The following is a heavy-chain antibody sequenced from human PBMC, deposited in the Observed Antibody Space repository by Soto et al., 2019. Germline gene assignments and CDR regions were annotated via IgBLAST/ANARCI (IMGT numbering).Heavy chain of an antibody. J-gene: IGHJ6*02. CDR2: ISYDGSNK. CDR3: ARGGDFWRGSPPYYYYGMDV. CDR1: GFTFSSYA. D-gene: IGHD3-3*01. Sequence: QVQLVESGGGVVQPGRSLRLSCAASGFTFSSYAMHWVRQAPGKGLEWVAVISYDGSNKYYADSVKGRFNISRDNSKNTLYLQMNSLRAEDTAVYYCARGGDFWRGSPPYYYYGMDVWGQGTTVTVSS. V-gene: IGHV3-30-3*01.